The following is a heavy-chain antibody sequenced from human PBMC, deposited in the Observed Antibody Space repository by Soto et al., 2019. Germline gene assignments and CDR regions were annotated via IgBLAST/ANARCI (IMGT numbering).Heavy chain of an antibody. V-gene: IGHV1-3*01. CDR1: GYTFTSYA. D-gene: IGHD2-2*01. CDR3: ARDTYCSXTSCYGVWSYYYYGMDV. J-gene: IGHJ6*02. CDR2: INAGNGNT. Sequence: GASVKVSCKASGYTFTSYAMHWVRQAPGQRLEWMGWINAGNGNTKYSQKFQGRVTITRDTSASTAYMELSSLRSEDTAVYYCARDTYCSXTSCYGVWSYYYYGMDVWGPGTTVTVSS.